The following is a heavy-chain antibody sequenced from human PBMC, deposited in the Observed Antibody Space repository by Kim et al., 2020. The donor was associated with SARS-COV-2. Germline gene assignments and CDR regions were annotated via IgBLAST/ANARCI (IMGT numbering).Heavy chain of an antibody. CDR1: GFTFSRFA. D-gene: IGHD1-26*01. CDR3: AKVFSGGYVGTAAVST. Sequence: GGSLRLSCATSGFTFSRFAMNWFRQPPGKGREWVSAIGGSGGTTYYAEPVKDRFTIPRDNSKNTVFLQMRSLRVEEPAVYYWAKVFSGGYVGTAAVSTWG. CDR2: IGGSGGTT. J-gene: IGHJ5*01. V-gene: IGHV3-23*01.